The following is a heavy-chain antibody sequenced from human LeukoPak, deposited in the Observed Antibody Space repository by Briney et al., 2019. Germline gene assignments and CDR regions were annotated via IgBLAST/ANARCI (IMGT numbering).Heavy chain of an antibody. V-gene: IGHV4-34*01. Sequence: PSETLSLTCAVYGGSFSGYYWSWIRQPPGKGLEWIGEINHSGSTNYNPSLKSRVTISVDTSKNQFSLKLSSVTAADTAVYFCARGYCSSSSCYARFLDYWGQGTLVTVSP. D-gene: IGHD2-2*01. CDR1: GGSFSGYY. J-gene: IGHJ4*02. CDR3: ARGYCSSSSCYARFLDY. CDR2: INHSGST.